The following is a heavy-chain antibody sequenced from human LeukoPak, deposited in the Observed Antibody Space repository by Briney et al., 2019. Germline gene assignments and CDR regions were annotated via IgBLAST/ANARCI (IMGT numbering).Heavy chain of an antibody. J-gene: IGHJ5*02. CDR1: GYTFTSYA. D-gene: IGHD3-10*01. CDR3: TRGARFRSYGSGTYYTSLPFDP. Sequence: ASVKVSCKASGYTFTSYAMHWVRQAPGQRLEWMGWINAGNGNTKYSQEFQGRVTITRDTSASTAYMELSSLRSEDMAVYYCTRGARFRSYGSGTYYTSLPFDPWGQGTLVTVSS. V-gene: IGHV1-3*03. CDR2: INAGNGNT.